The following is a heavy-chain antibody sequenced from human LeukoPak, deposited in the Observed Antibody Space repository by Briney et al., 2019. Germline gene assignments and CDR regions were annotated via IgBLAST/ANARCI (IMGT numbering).Heavy chain of an antibody. J-gene: IGHJ5*02. Sequence: SGTLSLTCAVSGGSISSSNWWSWVRQPPGKGLEGIGEIYHSGSTNYNPSLKSRVTISVDKSKNQFSLKLSSVTAADTGVYYCARRRPAWYNWLDPWGQGTLVTVSS. CDR2: IYHSGST. D-gene: IGHD2-15*01. CDR3: ARRRPAWYNWLDP. V-gene: IGHV4-4*02. CDR1: GGSISSSNW.